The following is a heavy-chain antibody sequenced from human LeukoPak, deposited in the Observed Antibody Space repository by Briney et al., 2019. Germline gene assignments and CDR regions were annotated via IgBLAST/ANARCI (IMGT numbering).Heavy chain of an antibody. J-gene: IGHJ5*02. CDR3: ARQGYR. CDR1: GFTFSSYA. CDR2: ISYDGSNK. Sequence: PGGSLRLSCAASGFTFSSYATHWVRQAPGKGLEWVAVISYDGSNKYYADSVKGQFTISRGNSKNTLYLQMNSLRAEDTAVYYCARQGYRWGQGTLVTVSS. V-gene: IGHV3-30*04.